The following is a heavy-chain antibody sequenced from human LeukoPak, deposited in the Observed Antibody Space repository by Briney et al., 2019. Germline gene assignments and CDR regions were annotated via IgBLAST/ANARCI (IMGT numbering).Heavy chain of an antibody. CDR2: IKVDGSEK. CDR3: VRDGPFGSGTFGY. V-gene: IGHV3-7*01. CDR1: GFSFSRCW. J-gene: IGHJ4*02. D-gene: IGHD3-10*01. Sequence: PGGPLRLSCVASGFSFSRCWMSWVRQAPGKGLEWVANIKVDGSEKHYLDSVEGRFIISRDNAKNSLHLQMSNLRAEDTAEYYCVRDGPFGSGTFGYWAQGTLVSVSS.